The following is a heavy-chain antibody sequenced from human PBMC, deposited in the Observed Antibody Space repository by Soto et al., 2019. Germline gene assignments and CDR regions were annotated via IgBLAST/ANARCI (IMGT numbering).Heavy chain of an antibody. CDR2: ISSSGSTI. V-gene: IGHV3-11*01. CDR3: ARPDDSSRYYSPPLEF. Sequence: LWYRASGFTFIDYYMSWIRQTKGKGLEWVSYISSSGSTIYYADSVKGRFTISRDNAKNSLYLQMNSLRAEDTAVYYCARPDDSSRYYSPPLEFWGQGTLVTVFS. D-gene: IGHD3-22*01. CDR1: GFTFIDYY. J-gene: IGHJ4*02.